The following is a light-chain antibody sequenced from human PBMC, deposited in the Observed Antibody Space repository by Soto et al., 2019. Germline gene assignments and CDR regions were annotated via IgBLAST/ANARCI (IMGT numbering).Light chain of an antibody. V-gene: IGLV2-11*01. Sequence: QSVLTQPRSVSGSPGQSVAISCTGTSSDVGGYNYVPWYQQHPGKAPKLMIYDVTKRPSGVPDRFSASKSGNTASLTISGLQADDEADYYCCSYAGSYSYVFGTGTKVTVL. CDR3: CSYAGSYSYV. J-gene: IGLJ1*01. CDR1: SSDVGGYNY. CDR2: DVT.